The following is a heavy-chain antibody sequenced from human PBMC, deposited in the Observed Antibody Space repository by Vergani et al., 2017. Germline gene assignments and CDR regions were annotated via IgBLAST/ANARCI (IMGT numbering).Heavy chain of an antibody. J-gene: IGHJ4*02. Sequence: QVQLQQWGAGLLKPSETLSLTCAVYGGSFSGYYWSWIRQPPGKGREVIGEINHSGSTNYNPSLKSRVTISVDTSKNQFSLKLSSVTAADTAVYYCARGPVTFGGVIAAYYFDYWGQGTLVTVSS. CDR3: ARGPVTFGGVIAAYYFDY. CDR1: GGSFSGYY. D-gene: IGHD3-16*02. V-gene: IGHV4-34*01. CDR2: INHSGST.